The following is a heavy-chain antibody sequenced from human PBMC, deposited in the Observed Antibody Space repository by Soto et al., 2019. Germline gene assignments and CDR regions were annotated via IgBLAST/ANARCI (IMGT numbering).Heavy chain of an antibody. CDR2: IYYSGST. D-gene: IGHD4-17*01. CDR1: GGSISSGGYY. V-gene: IGHV4-31*03. J-gene: IGHJ4*02. CDR3: ARQVYGDYTAHYFDY. Sequence: SETLSLTCTVSGGSISSGGYYWSWIRQHPGKGLEWIGYIYYSGSTYYNPSLKSRVTISVDTSKNQFSLKLSSVTAADTAVYYCARQVYGDYTAHYFDYWGQGTLVTVSS.